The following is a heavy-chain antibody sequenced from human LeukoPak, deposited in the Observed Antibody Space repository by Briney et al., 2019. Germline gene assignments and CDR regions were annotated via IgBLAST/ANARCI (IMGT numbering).Heavy chain of an antibody. D-gene: IGHD4-17*01. V-gene: IGHV3-53*01. J-gene: IGHJ4*02. Sequence: GGSLRLSCAASGFTFSSYAMSWVRQAPGKGLEWVSLIYSGGTTYYADSVKGRFTISRDNSKNTLYLQMNSLRAEDTAVYYCARAAGYGDPFDYWGQGTLVTVSS. CDR1: GFTFSSYA. CDR2: IYSGGTT. CDR3: ARAAGYGDPFDY.